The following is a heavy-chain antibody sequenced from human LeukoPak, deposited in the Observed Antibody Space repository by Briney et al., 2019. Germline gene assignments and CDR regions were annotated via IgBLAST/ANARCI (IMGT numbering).Heavy chain of an antibody. D-gene: IGHD6-19*01. V-gene: IGHV3-23*01. CDR2: ISVNGETA. CDR1: GLTFSSYS. CDR3: AQGYSSGWYPY. J-gene: IGHJ4*02. Sequence: GGSLRLSCAASGLTFSSYSMNWVRQAPGKGLEWISAISVNGETAYYADSVKGRFIISRDNSKNTLYLQLSSLRAEDTAVYYCAQGYSSGWYPYWGLGSLVSVSS.